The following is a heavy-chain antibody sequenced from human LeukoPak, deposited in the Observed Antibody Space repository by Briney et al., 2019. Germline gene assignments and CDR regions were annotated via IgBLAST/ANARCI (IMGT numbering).Heavy chain of an antibody. Sequence: GGSLRLSCAASGFTFSRYDMHWVRQGTGKGLEWVSAIETAGETHYAGSVKGRFTISRENAKNSLYLQMNGLRAGDTAVYYCVRDYSGENVFDIWGQGTMVTVSS. CDR2: IETAGET. D-gene: IGHD3-16*01. V-gene: IGHV3-13*04. J-gene: IGHJ3*02. CDR3: VRDYSGENVFDI. CDR1: GFTFSRYD.